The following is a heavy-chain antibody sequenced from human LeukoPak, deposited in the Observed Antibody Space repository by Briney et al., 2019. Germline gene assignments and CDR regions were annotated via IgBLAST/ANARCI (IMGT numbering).Heavy chain of an antibody. CDR3: ARGGGYYYYGMDV. CDR1: GGSISSGSYY. Sequence: SETLSLTCTASGGSISSGSYYWSWLRQPAGKGLEWIGRIYTSGSTNYNPSLNSRVTISVDTSKNQFSLKLSSVTAADTAVYYCARGGGYYYYGMDVWGQGTTVTVSS. V-gene: IGHV4-61*02. J-gene: IGHJ6*02. CDR2: IYTSGST. D-gene: IGHD3-16*01.